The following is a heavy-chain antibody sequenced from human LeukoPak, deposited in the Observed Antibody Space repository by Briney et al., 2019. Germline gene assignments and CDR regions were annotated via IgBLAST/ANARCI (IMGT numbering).Heavy chain of an antibody. J-gene: IGHJ6*03. D-gene: IGHD5-18*01. Sequence: SQTLSLTCTVSGGSISSGSYYWSWIRQPAGKGLEWIGRIYTSGSTNYNPSLKSRVTISVDTSKNQFSLKLSSVTAADTAVYYCARGFPAMVLYYYYYYMDVWGKGTTVTVSS. CDR2: IYTSGST. CDR1: GGSISSGSYY. CDR3: ARGFPAMVLYYYYYYMDV. V-gene: IGHV4-61*02.